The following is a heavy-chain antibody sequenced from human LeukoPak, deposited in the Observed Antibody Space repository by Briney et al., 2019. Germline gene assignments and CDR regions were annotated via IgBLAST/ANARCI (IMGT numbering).Heavy chain of an antibody. Sequence: ASVKVSRKASGYTFTSYDINWVRQATGQGLEWMGWMNPNSGSTGYAQKFQGRVTITRNTSISTAYMELSSLRSEDTAVYYCARVGATYRDYYYYMDVWGKGTTVTVSS. CDR3: ARVGATYRDYYYYMDV. J-gene: IGHJ6*03. CDR1: GYTFTSYD. V-gene: IGHV1-8*03. CDR2: MNPNSGST. D-gene: IGHD1-26*01.